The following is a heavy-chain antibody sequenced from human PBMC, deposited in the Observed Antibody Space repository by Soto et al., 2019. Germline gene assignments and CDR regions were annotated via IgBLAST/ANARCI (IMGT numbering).Heavy chain of an antibody. CDR2: IYPGDSDT. CDR1: GYTFTTYW. CDR3: ARRPSASGTKNYFDS. Sequence: PGESLKISCQGSGYTFTTYWIDWVRQMPGKDLEWVGIIYPGDSDTRYSPSFQGQVTISADKSITTAYLQWSSLKASDTAIYYCARRPSASGTKNYFDSWGQGTLVTVSS. D-gene: IGHD6-13*01. V-gene: IGHV5-51*01. J-gene: IGHJ5*01.